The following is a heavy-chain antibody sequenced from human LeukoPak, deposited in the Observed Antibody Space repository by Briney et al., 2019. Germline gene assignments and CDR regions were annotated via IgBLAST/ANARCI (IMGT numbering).Heavy chain of an antibody. V-gene: IGHV1-58*01. CDR3: AAVPITIFGVVAPVGGYNWFDP. J-gene: IGHJ5*02. Sequence: SVKVSCKASGFTFTSSAVQWVRQARGQRLEWIGWIVVGSGNTNYAQKFQERVTITRDMSTSTAYMELSSLRSEDTAVYYWAAVPITIFGVVAPVGGYNWFDPWGQGTLVTVSS. CDR1: GFTFTSSA. D-gene: IGHD3-3*01. CDR2: IVVGSGNT.